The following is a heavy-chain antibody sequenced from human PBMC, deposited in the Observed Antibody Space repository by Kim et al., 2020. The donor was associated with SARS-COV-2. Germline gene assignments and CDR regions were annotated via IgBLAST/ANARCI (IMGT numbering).Heavy chain of an antibody. V-gene: IGHV4-4*07. CDR2: IYTSGST. Sequence: SETLSLTCTVSGGSISSYYWSWIRQPAGQGLEWIWRIYTSGSTNYNPSLKSRVSMSVDTSKNQFSLKLSSVTAADTAVYYCERDLPSIDCSGSDYWWVDPWGQGTLVTVSS. J-gene: IGHJ5*02. CDR3: ERDLPSIDCSGSDYWWVDP. D-gene: IGHD3-10*02. CDR1: GGSISSYY.